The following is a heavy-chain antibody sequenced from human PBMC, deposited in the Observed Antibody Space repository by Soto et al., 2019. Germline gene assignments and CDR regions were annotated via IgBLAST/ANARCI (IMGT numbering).Heavy chain of an antibody. CDR2: IVVGSGNT. J-gene: IGHJ6*03. CDR1: GFTFTSSA. CDR3: AAGLASDFWSGYSSPHYYYYMDV. D-gene: IGHD3-3*01. V-gene: IGHV1-58*02. Sequence: GASVKVSCKASGFTFTSSAMQWVRQARGQRLEWIGWIVVGSGNTNYAQKFQERVTITRDMSTSTAYMELSSLRSEDTAVYYCAAGLASDFWSGYSSPHYYYYMDVWGKGTTVTVSS.